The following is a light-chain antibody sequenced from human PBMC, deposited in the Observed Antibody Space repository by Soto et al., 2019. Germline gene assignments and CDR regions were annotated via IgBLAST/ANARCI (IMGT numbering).Light chain of an antibody. J-gene: IGLJ2*01. CDR3: QSYDSSRRVYVG. CDR2: GNS. V-gene: IGLV1-40*01. CDR1: SSNIGAGYD. Sequence: QSVLTQPPSVSGAPGQKVTISCTGSSSNIGAGYDVHWYQQLPGTAPKLLIYGNSNRPSGVPDRFSGSKSGTSASLAITGLVADDEADQYCQSYDSSRRVYVGFCGGTKLTVL.